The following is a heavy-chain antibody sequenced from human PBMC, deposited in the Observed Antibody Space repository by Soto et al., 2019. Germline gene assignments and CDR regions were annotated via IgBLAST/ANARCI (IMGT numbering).Heavy chain of an antibody. CDR1: GYTFTSYY. CDR3: AEAMVTFFGVVITSRGYYGMDV. Sequence: ASVKVSCKASGYTFTSYYMHWVRQAPGQGLEWMGIINPSGGSTSYAQKFQGRVTMTRDTSTSTVYMELSSLRSDDMAVYYCAEAMVTFFGVVITSRGYYGMDVWGQGTTVTVSS. CDR2: INPSGGST. V-gene: IGHV1-46*01. D-gene: IGHD3-3*01. J-gene: IGHJ6*02.